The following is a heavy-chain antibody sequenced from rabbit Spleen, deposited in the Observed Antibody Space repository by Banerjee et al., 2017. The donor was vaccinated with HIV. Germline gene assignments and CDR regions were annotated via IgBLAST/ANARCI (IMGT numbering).Heavy chain of an antibody. CDR2: IDPIFGRT. V-gene: IGHV1S45*01. Sequence: QEQLVESGGGLVQPGGSLKLSCKASGFDFSVYGLSWVRQAPGKGLEWIGYIDPIFGRTYYASWAKGRFIMSRTSSTTVSLQMTSLTAADTATYFCVRGASSSGYYSLWGPGTLVTVS. J-gene: IGHJ6*01. CDR3: VRGASSSGYYSL. CDR1: GFDFSVYG. D-gene: IGHD1-1*01.